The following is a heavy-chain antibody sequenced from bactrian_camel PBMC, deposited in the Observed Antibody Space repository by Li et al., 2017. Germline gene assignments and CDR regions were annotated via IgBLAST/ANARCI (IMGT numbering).Heavy chain of an antibody. J-gene: IGHJ4*01. CDR1: RSLYSTDC. V-gene: IGHV3S54*01. D-gene: IGHD5*01. CDR2: IGTGGGTT. CDR3: TAEQMGWSWYNH. Sequence: VQLVESGGGSVQAGGSLRLSCVASRSLYSTDCMGWFRQAPGKEREGVAAIGTGGGTTLYADSVKGRFTISQDNTKNTVYLQMNSLIAEDTALYYCTAEQMGWSWYNHWGQGTQVTVS.